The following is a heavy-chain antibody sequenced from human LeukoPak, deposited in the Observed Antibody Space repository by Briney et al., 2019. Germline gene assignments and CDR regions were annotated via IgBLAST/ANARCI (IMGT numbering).Heavy chain of an antibody. CDR3: ARSGGYSSPQNY. CDR1: GGSISSYY. D-gene: IGHD6-19*01. CDR2: IYYSGTT. Sequence: KSSETLSLTCTVSGGSISSYYWSWIRQPPGKGLEWIGYIYYSGTTNYNPSLKSRVTISVDTSKSQFSLKLNSVTAADTAVYYCARSGGYSSPQNYWGQGTLVTVSS. V-gene: IGHV4-59*01. J-gene: IGHJ4*02.